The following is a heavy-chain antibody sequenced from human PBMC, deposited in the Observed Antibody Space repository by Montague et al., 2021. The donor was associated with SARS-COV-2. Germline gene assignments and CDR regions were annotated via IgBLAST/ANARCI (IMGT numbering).Heavy chain of an antibody. CDR1: GASISSRSYY. CDR2: KYYSGST. Sequence: SETLSLTCTVSGASISSRSYYWGWIRQPPGKGLEWIGFKYYSGSTYYNPTLKSRVTISVDTSKNQFSLKLSSVTAADTAVYCCATLPSSITIFGVVQGYYFDDWGQGTLVTVSS. CDR3: ATLPSSITIFGVVQGYYFDD. D-gene: IGHD3-3*01. V-gene: IGHV4-39*01. J-gene: IGHJ4*02.